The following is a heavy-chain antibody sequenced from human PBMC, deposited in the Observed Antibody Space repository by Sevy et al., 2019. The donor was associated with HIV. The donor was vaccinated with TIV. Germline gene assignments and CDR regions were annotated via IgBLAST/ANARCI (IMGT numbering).Heavy chain of an antibody. CDR1: GYSISSGYY. V-gene: IGHV4-38-2*01. CDR2: IYHSGST. Sequence: ASETLSLTCAVSGYSISSGYYWGWIRQPPGKGLEWIGSIYHSGSTYYNPSLKSRVTISVDTSKNQFSLKLSSVTAADTAVYYCARSYSGSYRGDDAFDIWGQGTMVTVSS. CDR3: ARSYSGSYRGDDAFDI. D-gene: IGHD1-26*01. J-gene: IGHJ3*02.